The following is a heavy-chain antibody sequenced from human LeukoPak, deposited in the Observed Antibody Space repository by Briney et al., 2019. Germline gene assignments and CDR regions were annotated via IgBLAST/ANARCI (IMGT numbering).Heavy chain of an antibody. CDR1: GVTFSDFG. Sequence: GGSLRLSCVAPGVTFSDFGLDWVRLAPGKGLEWVSSISGGGGRFIWYADSVRGRFTISRDNAKNTLYLQMDSLRVEDTAVYYCAKSALSSDEKWGQGTLVTVSS. J-gene: IGHJ4*02. CDR2: ISGGGGRFI. D-gene: IGHD2-21*02. CDR3: AKSALSSDEK. V-gene: IGHV3-21*01.